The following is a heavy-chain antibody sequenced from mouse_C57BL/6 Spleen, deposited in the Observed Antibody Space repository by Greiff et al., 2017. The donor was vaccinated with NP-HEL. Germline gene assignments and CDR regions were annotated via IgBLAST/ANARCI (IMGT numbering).Heavy chain of an antibody. CDR1: GFTFSSYG. CDR2: ISSGGSYT. CDR3: ARQGVTGTYYFDY. V-gene: IGHV5-6*01. Sequence: EVKLVESGGDLVKPGGSLKLSCAASGFTFSSYGMSWVRQTPDKRLEWVATISSGGSYTYYPDSVKGRFTISRDNAKNTQYLQMSSLKSEDTAMYYCARQGVTGTYYFDYWGQGTTLTVSS. D-gene: IGHD4-1*01. J-gene: IGHJ2*01.